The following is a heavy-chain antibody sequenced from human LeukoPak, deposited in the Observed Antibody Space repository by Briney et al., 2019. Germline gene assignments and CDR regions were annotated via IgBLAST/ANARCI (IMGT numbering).Heavy chain of an antibody. D-gene: IGHD3-22*01. CDR3: TSRGWIVGLVDY. J-gene: IGHJ4*02. V-gene: IGHV4-39*01. CDR1: GGSISSSSYY. Sequence: SEPLSLTCTVSGGSISSSSYYWGWIRQPPGKGLEWIASIYYSGTTYYNPSLKSRVSISAGTSKNQFSLKVSSVTAADTAVYYCTSRGWIVGLVDYWGQGTLVTVSS. CDR2: IYYSGTT.